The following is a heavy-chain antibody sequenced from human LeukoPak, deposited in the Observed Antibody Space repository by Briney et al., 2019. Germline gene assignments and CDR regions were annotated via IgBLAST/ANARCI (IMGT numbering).Heavy chain of an antibody. CDR2: IIPILGIA. J-gene: IGHJ4*02. CDR3: ARDRIDSGYDLVDY. CDR1: GGTFSSYA. V-gene: IGHV1-69*04. Sequence: EASVNLSCKASGGTFSSYAISWVRQAPGQGLEWMGRIIPILGIANYAQKFQGRVTITADKSTSTAYMELSSLRSEDTAVYYCARDRIDSGYDLVDYWGQGKLVTVSS. D-gene: IGHD5-12*01.